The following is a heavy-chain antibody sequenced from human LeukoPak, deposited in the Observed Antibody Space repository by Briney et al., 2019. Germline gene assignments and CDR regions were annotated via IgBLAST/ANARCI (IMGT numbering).Heavy chain of an antibody. CDR1: GYTFTSYY. J-gene: IGHJ4*02. Sequence: ASVKVSCKASGYTFTSYYMHWVRQAPGQGLEWMGIINPSGGSTSYAQKFQGRVTMTRDTSTSTVYMELSSLRSEDTAVYYCARARGSGSYYLVPPDFDYWGQGTLVTVSS. V-gene: IGHV1-46*01. CDR2: INPSGGST. D-gene: IGHD3-10*01. CDR3: ARARGSGSYYLVPPDFDY.